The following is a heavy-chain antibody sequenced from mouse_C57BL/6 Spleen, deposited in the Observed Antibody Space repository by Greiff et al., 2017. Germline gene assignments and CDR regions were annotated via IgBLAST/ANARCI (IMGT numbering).Heavy chain of an antibody. V-gene: IGHV1-15*01. CDR3: TRKLLYAMDY. J-gene: IGHJ4*01. CDR1: GYTFTDYE. CDR2: IDPETGGT. Sequence: VQLKQSGAELVRPGASVTLSCKASGYTFTDYEMHWVKQTPVHGLEWIGAIDPETGGTAYNQKFKGKAILTADKSSSTAYMELRSLTSEDSAVYYCTRKLLYAMDYWGQGTSVTVSS.